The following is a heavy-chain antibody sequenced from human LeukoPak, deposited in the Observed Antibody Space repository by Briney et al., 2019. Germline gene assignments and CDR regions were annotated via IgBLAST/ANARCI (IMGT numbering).Heavy chain of an antibody. CDR2: ITCSGVST. Sequence: GGSLRLSCAASGFTFSSYAMSWVGQALGKGVEWVCGITCSGVSTYYSDSVNARFTISRHNSNNTLYLQMNSLRAEDTAVYYRARDFSTVDFYYYGMDVWGQGTTVTVSS. V-gene: IGHV3-23*01. CDR1: GFTFSSYA. J-gene: IGHJ6*02. D-gene: IGHD2/OR15-2a*01. CDR3: ARDFSTVDFYYYGMDV.